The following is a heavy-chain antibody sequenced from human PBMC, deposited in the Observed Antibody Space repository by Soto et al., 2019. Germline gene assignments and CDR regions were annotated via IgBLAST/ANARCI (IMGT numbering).Heavy chain of an antibody. J-gene: IGHJ4*02. D-gene: IGHD5-12*01. Sequence: EVQLLESGGGLVQPGGSLRLSCAASGFTFSSYAMSWVRQAPGKGLEWVSAISGSGGSTYYADSVKGRFTFSRDNSKNTLYLQMNSLRAEDTAVYYCAKVSIRGGYSGYELDYWGQGTLVTVSS. CDR3: AKVSIRGGYSGYELDY. V-gene: IGHV3-23*01. CDR2: ISGSGGST. CDR1: GFTFSSYA.